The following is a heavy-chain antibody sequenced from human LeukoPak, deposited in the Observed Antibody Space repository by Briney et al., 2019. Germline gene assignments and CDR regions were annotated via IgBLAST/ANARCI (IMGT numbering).Heavy chain of an antibody. CDR2: ISISSSYI. CDR1: GFTFSDYS. V-gene: IGHV3-21*01. CDR3: ARGRYDVLAGYQPPYFDY. J-gene: IGHJ4*02. D-gene: IGHD3-9*01. Sequence: GESLRLSCAASGFTFSDYSMNWVRQAPGKGLEWVSSISISSSYIYYADSVKGRFTISRDNAKDSLYLQMNSLRAEDTAVYYCARGRYDVLAGYQPPYFDYWGQGTLVTVSS.